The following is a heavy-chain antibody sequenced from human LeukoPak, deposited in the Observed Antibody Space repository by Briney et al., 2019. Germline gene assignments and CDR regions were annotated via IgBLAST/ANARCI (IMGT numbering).Heavy chain of an antibody. D-gene: IGHD2-15*01. J-gene: IGHJ6*03. CDR1: GGSISSYY. CDR3: ARAVAAHNYYYYYYMDV. V-gene: IGHV4-59*01. CDR2: IYYSEST. Sequence: PSETLSLTSTVSGGSISSYYWSWIRQPPGKGLEWIGYIYYSESTNYNPSLKSRVTISVDTSKNQFSLKLSSVTAADTAVYYCARAVAAHNYYYYYYMDVWGKGTTVTVSS.